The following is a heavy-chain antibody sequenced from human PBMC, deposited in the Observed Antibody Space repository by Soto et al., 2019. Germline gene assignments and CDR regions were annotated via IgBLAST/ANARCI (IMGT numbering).Heavy chain of an antibody. CDR3: AHSTGGPWFGESHPYYFDF. Sequence: QITLKESGPTLVKPTQTLTLTCTFSGFSLSTSGVGVGWIRQPPGKALEWLALIYWDDDKRYSPSLKSRLTIPKDTPKNQVVLTMNNMDPVDTAPYYCAHSTGGPWFGESHPYYFDFWGQGTLVTVSS. V-gene: IGHV2-5*02. CDR2: IYWDDDK. D-gene: IGHD3-10*01. CDR1: GFSLSTSGVG. J-gene: IGHJ4*02.